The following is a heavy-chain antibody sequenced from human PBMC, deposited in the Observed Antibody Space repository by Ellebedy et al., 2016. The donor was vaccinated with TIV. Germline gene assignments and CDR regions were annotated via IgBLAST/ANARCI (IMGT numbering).Heavy chain of an antibody. Sequence: GESLKISCAASGFTFSSYSMNWVRQAPGKGLEWVAVISYDGSNKYYADSVKGRFTISRDNSKNTLYLQMNSLRAEDTAVYYCARDRAIVATIPGYADYWGQGTLVTVSS. CDR2: ISYDGSNK. J-gene: IGHJ4*02. CDR1: GFTFSSYS. V-gene: IGHV3-30*03. CDR3: ARDRAIVATIPGYADY. D-gene: IGHD5-12*01.